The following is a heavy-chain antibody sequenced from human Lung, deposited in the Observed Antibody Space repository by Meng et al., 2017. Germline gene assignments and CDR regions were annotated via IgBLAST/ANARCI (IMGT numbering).Heavy chain of an antibody. V-gene: IGHV1-2*06. D-gene: IGHD6-25*01. CDR1: GYNFPDYY. Sequence: QGRWGRVGAGGKEPGASVKVSCKPSGYNFPDYYIHWVRRAPGQGLEWMGRINPKSGDTHYAQKFQARVTMTGDTSISTAYMELSGLRSDDTAMYYCARDEDISAAGKLFGDYWGQGTLVTVS. CDR3: ARDEDISAAGKLFGDY. CDR2: INPKSGDT. J-gene: IGHJ4*02.